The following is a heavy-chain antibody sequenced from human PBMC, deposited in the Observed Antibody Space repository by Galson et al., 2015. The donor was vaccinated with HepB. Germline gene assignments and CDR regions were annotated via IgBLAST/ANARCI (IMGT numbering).Heavy chain of an antibody. Sequence: SLRLSCAASGFTFSSYAMHWVRQAPGKGLEWVAVISYDGSNKYYADSVKGRFTISRDNSKNTLYLQMNSLRAEDTAVYYCARHLGRTMIVGCPDYWGQGTLVTVSS. CDR3: ARHLGRTMIVGCPDY. V-gene: IGHV3-30*04. D-gene: IGHD3-22*01. J-gene: IGHJ4*02. CDR2: ISYDGSNK. CDR1: GFTFSSYA.